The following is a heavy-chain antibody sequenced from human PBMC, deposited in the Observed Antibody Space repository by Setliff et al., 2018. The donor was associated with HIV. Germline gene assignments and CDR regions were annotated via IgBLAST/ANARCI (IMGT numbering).Heavy chain of an antibody. CDR1: GGSISGSNYY. Sequence: SETLSLTCTVFGGSISGSNYYWGWIRQPPGKGLEWLANVHYSGSIYFNPSLRSRVAISVDTSHNQFSLRLRSVTAADTAVYYCARPSLGIGGGSMFNNWGQGTLVTVSS. CDR3: ARPSLGIGGGSMFNN. CDR2: VHYSGSI. V-gene: IGHV4-39*01. J-gene: IGHJ4*02. D-gene: IGHD3-3*01.